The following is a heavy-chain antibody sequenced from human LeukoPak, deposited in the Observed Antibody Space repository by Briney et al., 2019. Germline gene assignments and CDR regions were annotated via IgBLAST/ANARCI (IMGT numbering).Heavy chain of an antibody. V-gene: IGHV3-30*04. J-gene: IGHJ3*02. D-gene: IGHD6-13*01. CDR3: ARVRDSSNWYVFDI. CDR2: ISYDESNK. Sequence: GGSLRLSCAASGFTLSSYPMHWVRQAPGKGLEWVAVISYDESNKYYADSVKGRFTVSRDNSKNTLYLQMNSLRAEDTAVYYCARVRDSSNWYVFDIWGQGTMVTVSS. CDR1: GFTLSSYP.